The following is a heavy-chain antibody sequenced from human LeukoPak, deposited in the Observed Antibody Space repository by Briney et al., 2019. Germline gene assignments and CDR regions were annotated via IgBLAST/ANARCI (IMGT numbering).Heavy chain of an antibody. CDR3: ASGGPSDSSGYSLDY. V-gene: IGHV1-69*01. J-gene: IGHJ4*02. CDR2: IIAIFGTT. CDR1: GGTFSSYA. Sequence: SVKVSCKASGGTFSSYAISWVRQAPGQGLEWMGGIIAIFGTTNYAQKFQGRVTITADESTSTAYMELSSLRSEDTAVYYCASGGPSDSSGYSLDYWGQGTLVTVSS. D-gene: IGHD3-22*01.